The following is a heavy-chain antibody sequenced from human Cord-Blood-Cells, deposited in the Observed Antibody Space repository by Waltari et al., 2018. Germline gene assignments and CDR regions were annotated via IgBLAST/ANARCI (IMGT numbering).Heavy chain of an antibody. CDR3: AHSVFGYCSSTSCDSPYNGFDP. V-gene: IGHV2-5*01. CDR2: SYWNDDK. CDR1: VFSPSTNGVG. J-gene: IGHJ5*02. D-gene: IGHD2-2*01. Sequence: ITLKVSGPTLVKPTQTLTLTCTFSVFSPSTNGVGVGWLRQPPGKAMDWLALSYWNDDKRYSPSLKSRLTITKDTSKNQVVLTMTNMDPVDTATYYCAHSVFGYCSSTSCDSPYNGFDPWGQGTLVTVSS.